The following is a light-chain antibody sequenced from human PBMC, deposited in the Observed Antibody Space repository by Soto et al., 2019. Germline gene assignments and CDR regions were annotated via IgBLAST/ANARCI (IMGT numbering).Light chain of an antibody. V-gene: IGKV3-20*01. J-gene: IGKJ4*01. Sequence: ESVLWKDPGTQSLSPGDGATLPRMRSRIVTNYLAWYQQKPGQVPRLLIYGAFNRATGIPDRFSGSGSGTDFTLTISRLEPEDFAVYYCQHCQPYGDSPPLTFGGGTIVDIK. CDR1: RIVTNY. CDR2: GAF. CDR3: QHCQPYGDSPPLT.